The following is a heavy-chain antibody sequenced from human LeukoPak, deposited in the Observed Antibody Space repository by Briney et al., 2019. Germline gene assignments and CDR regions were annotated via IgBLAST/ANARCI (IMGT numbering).Heavy chain of an antibody. V-gene: IGHV4-34*01. Sequence: SETLSLTYAVYGGSFSGYYCSWMRQPPGKGREWIGEINHSGSTNYNPSLKSRVTISVDTSKNQFSLKLSSVTAADTAVYYCARKRYSGTFDYWGQGTLVTVSS. CDR1: GGSFSGYY. CDR2: INHSGST. D-gene: IGHD1-26*01. J-gene: IGHJ4*02. CDR3: ARKRYSGTFDY.